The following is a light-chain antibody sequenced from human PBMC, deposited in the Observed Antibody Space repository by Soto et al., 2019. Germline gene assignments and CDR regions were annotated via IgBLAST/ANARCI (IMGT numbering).Light chain of an antibody. V-gene: IGLV2-14*01. CDR2: DVT. CDR3: CSYTSSSTYV. CDR1: SSDVGGYNY. J-gene: IGLJ1*01. Sequence: QSALTQPASVYGSPGQSITISCTGTSSDVGGYNYVSWYQQLPGKAPKLMIYDVTNRPSGVSNRFSGSKSGNTASLTISGLQAEDEADYYCCSYTSSSTYVFGTGTKLTVL.